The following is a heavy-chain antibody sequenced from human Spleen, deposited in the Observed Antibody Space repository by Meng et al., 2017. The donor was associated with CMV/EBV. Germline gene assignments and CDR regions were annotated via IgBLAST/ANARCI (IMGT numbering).Heavy chain of an antibody. CDR3: ARAMFCTTATCYGPLFDS. CDR1: GGFISHYY. D-gene: IGHD2-2*01. CDR2: IYYNGPT. Sequence: SETLSLTCTVSGGFISHYYWSWIRQSPGKGLEWIGYIYYNGPTSYNPSLKSRVTMSLDTSENQFSLKLTSVTATDTAVYYCARAMFCTTATCYGPLFDSWGQGTLVTVSS. J-gene: IGHJ5*01. V-gene: IGHV4-59*01.